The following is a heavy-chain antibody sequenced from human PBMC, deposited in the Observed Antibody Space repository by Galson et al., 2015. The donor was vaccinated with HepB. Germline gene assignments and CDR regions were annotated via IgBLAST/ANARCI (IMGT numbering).Heavy chain of an antibody. CDR1: GGSISSSSYY. CDR2: IYYSGST. Sequence: ETLSLTCTVSGGSISSSSYYWGWIRQPPGKGLEWIGSIYYSGSTYYNPSLKSRVTISVDTSKNQFSLKLSSVTAADTAVYYCARGEGEFVVVVPAATKNWFDPWGQGTLVTVSS. J-gene: IGHJ5*02. CDR3: ARGEGEFVVVVPAATKNWFDP. V-gene: IGHV4-39*01. D-gene: IGHD2-2*01.